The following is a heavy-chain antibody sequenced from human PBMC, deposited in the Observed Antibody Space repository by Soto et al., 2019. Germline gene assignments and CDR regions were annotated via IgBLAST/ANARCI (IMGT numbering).Heavy chain of an antibody. D-gene: IGHD1-26*01. Sequence: EASVKVSCKARGGGFSSYAISWVRQAPGQELEWMGWISAYNGNTNYAQKLQGRVTMTTDTSTSTAYMELRSLRSDDTAVYYCARDLAWSYPNYYYYYGMDVWGQGTTVTVSS. CDR1: GGGFSSYA. CDR2: ISAYNGNT. CDR3: ARDLAWSYPNYYYYYGMDV. V-gene: IGHV1-18*01. J-gene: IGHJ6*02.